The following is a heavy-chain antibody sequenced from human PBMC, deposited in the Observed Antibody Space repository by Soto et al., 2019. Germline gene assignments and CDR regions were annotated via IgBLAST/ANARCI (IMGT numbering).Heavy chain of an antibody. CDR1: GFTFSSYW. Sequence: LRFSCAASGFTFSSYWMHWVRQAPGEGLVWVSRINSDGSSTSYADSVKGRFTISRDNAKNTLYLQMNSLRAEDTAVYYCARVTANYDFWSGYYKYYYGMDVWGQGTTVTVSS. CDR2: INSDGSST. D-gene: IGHD3-3*01. V-gene: IGHV3-74*01. CDR3: ARVTANYDFWSGYYKYYYGMDV. J-gene: IGHJ6*02.